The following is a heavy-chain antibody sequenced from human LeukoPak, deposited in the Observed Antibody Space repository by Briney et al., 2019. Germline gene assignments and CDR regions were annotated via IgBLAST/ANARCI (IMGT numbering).Heavy chain of an antibody. D-gene: IGHD3-16*01. CDR1: GFTLSNYW. Sequence: PGGSLRLSCVASGFTLSNYWMHWVRQAPGKGLVWVARINGDGSNIGYADSVKGRFTIPRDNAKNTLYLQMNSLRVEDTDVYFCARGGGGSPSDWGQGTLVTVSS. V-gene: IGHV3-74*01. CDR3: ARGGGGSPSD. J-gene: IGHJ4*02. CDR2: INGDGSNI.